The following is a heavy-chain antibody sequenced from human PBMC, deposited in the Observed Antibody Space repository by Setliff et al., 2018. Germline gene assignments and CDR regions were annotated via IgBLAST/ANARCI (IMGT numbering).Heavy chain of an antibody. CDR1: GYIFTSYG. Sequence: ASVKVSCKASGYIFTSYGISWVRQAPGQGLEWMGWISSYNGKTNYAQKLQDRVTITTDKTTSTAFMELSSLRSEDTAVYFCARGQGHYYDSSGCLDYWGQGTLVTVSS. V-gene: IGHV1-18*01. D-gene: IGHD3-22*01. J-gene: IGHJ4*02. CDR2: ISSYNGKT. CDR3: ARGQGHYYDSSGCLDY.